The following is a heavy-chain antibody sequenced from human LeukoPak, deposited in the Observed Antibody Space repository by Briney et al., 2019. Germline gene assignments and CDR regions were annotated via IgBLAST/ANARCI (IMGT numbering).Heavy chain of an antibody. D-gene: IGHD1-14*01. V-gene: IGHV1-8*01. J-gene: IGHJ4*02. CDR3: ARAPRNSSTMLDY. CDR1: GYTFTSYD. Sequence: ASVKVSCKASGYTFTSYDINWVRQAPGQGLEWMGLINPDGGSTAYAHRFQGRVIMTRDTSTSTAYMDLSSLRPEDTAVYHCARAPRNSSTMLDYWGQGTLVAVSS. CDR2: INPDGGST.